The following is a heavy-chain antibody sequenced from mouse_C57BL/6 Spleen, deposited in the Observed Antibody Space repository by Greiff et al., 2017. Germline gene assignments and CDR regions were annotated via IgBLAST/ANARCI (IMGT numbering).Heavy chain of an antibody. CDR2: IDPNSGGT. D-gene: IGHD2-1*01. J-gene: IGHJ2*01. CDR1: GYTFTSYW. V-gene: IGHV1-72*01. CDR3: ARHLGDGNYVSYFDY. Sequence: QVQLQQPGAELVKPGASVKLSCKASGYTFTSYWMHWVKQRPGRGLEWIGRIDPNSGGTKYNEKFKSKATLTVDKPSSTAYMQLSSLTSEDSAVYYCARHLGDGNYVSYFDYWGQGTTLTVSS.